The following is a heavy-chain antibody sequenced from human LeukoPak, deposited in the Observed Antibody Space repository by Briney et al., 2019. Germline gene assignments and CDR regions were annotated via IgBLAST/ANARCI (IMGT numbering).Heavy chain of an antibody. Sequence: SETLSLTCTVSGYSISSGYYWGWIRQPPGKGLEWIGSIYHSGSTYYNPSLKSRVTISVDTSKNQFSLKLSSVTVADTAVYYCARDGGGYSYGLYWYFDYWGQGTLVTVSS. CDR2: IYHSGST. J-gene: IGHJ4*02. CDR1: GYSISSGYY. D-gene: IGHD5-18*01. CDR3: ARDGGGYSYGLYWYFDY. V-gene: IGHV4-38-2*02.